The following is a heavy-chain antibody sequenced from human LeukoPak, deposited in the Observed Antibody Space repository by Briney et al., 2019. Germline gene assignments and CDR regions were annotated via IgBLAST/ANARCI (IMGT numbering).Heavy chain of an antibody. Sequence: GASVKVSCKASGYTFTGYYMHWVRQAPGQGLEWMGWINPNHGDTNYAQKFQDRVSMTRDTSISTAYMHLSRLRSADTAVYYCAGSLGYCTSNVCYLKYWGQGTLVTVSS. CDR1: GYTFTGYY. J-gene: IGHJ4*02. CDR3: AGSLGYCTSNVCYLKY. CDR2: INPNHGDT. D-gene: IGHD2-8*01. V-gene: IGHV1-2*02.